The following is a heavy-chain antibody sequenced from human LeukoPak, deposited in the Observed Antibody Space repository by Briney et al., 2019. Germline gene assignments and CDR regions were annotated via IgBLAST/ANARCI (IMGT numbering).Heavy chain of an antibody. Sequence: PRGTLRLSCAASGFTFSIYAMSWVRQAPGKGLEWVSGIDDSSGSAYYADSVKGRFTISRDNSMNTLYLRLTGLRAEDTAVYYCAPVPFDPWGQGTLVTVSS. CDR2: IDDSSGSA. CDR3: APVPFDP. V-gene: IGHV3-23*01. CDR1: GFTFSIYA. J-gene: IGHJ5*02.